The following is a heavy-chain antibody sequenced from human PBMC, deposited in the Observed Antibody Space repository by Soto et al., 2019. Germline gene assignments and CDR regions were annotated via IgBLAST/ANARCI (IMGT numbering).Heavy chain of an antibody. Sequence: SETLSLTCTVSGGSISSSSYYWGWIRQPPGKGLEWIGSIYYSGSTYYNPSLKSRVTISVDTSKNQFSLKLSSVTAADTAVYYCARRRARDFCSGYYRSHSDFDYWGQGTLVTVSS. J-gene: IGHJ4*02. CDR2: IYYSGST. CDR1: GGSISSSSYY. V-gene: IGHV4-39*01. CDR3: ARRRARDFCSGYYRSHSDFDY. D-gene: IGHD3-3*01.